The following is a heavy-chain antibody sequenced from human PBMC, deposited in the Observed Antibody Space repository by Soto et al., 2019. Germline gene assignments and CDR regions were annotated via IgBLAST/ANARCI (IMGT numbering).Heavy chain of an antibody. CDR2: INWDSDTI. D-gene: IGHD3-10*01. V-gene: IGHV3-9*01. Sequence: EVQLVESGGDLVQPGRSLRLSCAASGFTFDDYAMHWVRQVPGKGLEWVAGINWDSDTIAYAASVRGRFTISRDNAKNSLYLQMNSLRAEDTALXXXAKDFHTNMALMDVWGKGTTVTVSS. CDR1: GFTFDDYA. CDR3: AKDFHTNMALMDV. J-gene: IGHJ6*04.